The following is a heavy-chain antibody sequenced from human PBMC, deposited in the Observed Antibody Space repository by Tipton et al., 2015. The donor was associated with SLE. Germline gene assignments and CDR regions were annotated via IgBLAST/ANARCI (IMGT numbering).Heavy chain of an antibody. CDR2: IRYDGSNK. Sequence: SLRLSCAASGFTFSSYGMHWVRQAPGKGLEWVAFIRYDGSNKYYADSVKGRFTISRDNSKNTLYLQMNSLRAEDTAVYYCAKPSSDITMIVVVITEAFDIWGQGTMVTVSS. CDR3: AKPSSDITMIVVVITEAFDI. V-gene: IGHV3-30*02. CDR1: GFTFSSYG. J-gene: IGHJ3*02. D-gene: IGHD3-22*01.